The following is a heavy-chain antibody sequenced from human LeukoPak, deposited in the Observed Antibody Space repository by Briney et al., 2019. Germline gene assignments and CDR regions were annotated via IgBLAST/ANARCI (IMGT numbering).Heavy chain of an antibody. CDR2: INTDTRGT. J-gene: IGHJ4*02. V-gene: IGHV3-74*01. Sequence: GGSLRLSCAASGFTFTDYWMHWVRQAPGKGLVWVSIINTDTRGTYYADSVKGRFTISRDNAKNTLSLQMNSLRAEDTAVYYCAGAGAYRFDYWGQGTLVTVSS. CDR1: GFTFTDYW. CDR3: AGAGAYRFDY. D-gene: IGHD3-16*01.